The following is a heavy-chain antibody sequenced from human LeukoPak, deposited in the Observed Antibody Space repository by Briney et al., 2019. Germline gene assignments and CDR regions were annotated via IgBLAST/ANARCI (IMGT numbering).Heavy chain of an antibody. CDR3: ARAIRDTVIGSLWDQRSDSLYDY. CDR2: IYDSGST. V-gene: IGHV4-61*08. J-gene: IGHJ4*02. CDR1: GGSISSGDYY. Sequence: SETLSLTCTVSGGSISSGDYYWSWIRQPPGKGLEWIGYIYDSGSTNYNPSLKSRATISVGTSKSQFSLKLSSVPDADTAVYYCARAIRDTVIGSLWDQRSDSLYDYWGQGTLVTVSS. D-gene: IGHD2-21*01.